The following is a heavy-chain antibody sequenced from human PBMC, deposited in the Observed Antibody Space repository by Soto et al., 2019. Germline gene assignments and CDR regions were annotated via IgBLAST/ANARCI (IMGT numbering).Heavy chain of an antibody. V-gene: IGHV3-30-3*01. J-gene: IGHJ4*02. CDR2: ISYHGINT. CDR3: ATDPMIPHPSQYCFDH. Sequence: QSGGSLRLSCAASGFTFNVYAMHWVRQAPGKGLEWVAVISYHGINTYYADSVKGRFTISRDNSKNSLYLQMDSLRPEDTAVYYCATDPMIPHPSQYCFDHWGQGDLVTVSS. CDR1: GFTFNVYA. D-gene: IGHD3-16*01.